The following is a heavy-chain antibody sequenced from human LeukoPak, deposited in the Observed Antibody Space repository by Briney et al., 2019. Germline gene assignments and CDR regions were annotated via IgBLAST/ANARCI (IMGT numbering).Heavy chain of an antibody. D-gene: IGHD3-22*01. CDR2: ISSFGSTI. CDR1: GFTFSSYW. V-gene: IGHV3-48*03. Sequence: GGSLRLSCAASGFTFSSYWMGWVRQAPGKGLEWVSYISSFGSTIYYADSVKGRFTISRDNAKNSLYLQMNSLRAEDTAVYYCAGSAYYRDFDYWGQGILVTVSS. CDR3: AGSAYYRDFDY. J-gene: IGHJ4*02.